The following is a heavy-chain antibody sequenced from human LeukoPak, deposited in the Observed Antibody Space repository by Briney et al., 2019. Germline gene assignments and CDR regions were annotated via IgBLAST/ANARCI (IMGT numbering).Heavy chain of an antibody. Sequence: SETLSLTCTVSGGSISSYYWSWVRQPPGKGLEWIGYIYYSGSTNYKPSLKSRVTISVETSKNQFSLKLRSVAAADTAVYYCARVTGYMIEDYFDYWGQGTLVTVSS. V-gene: IGHV4-59*01. CDR1: GGSISSYY. CDR2: IYYSGST. J-gene: IGHJ4*02. CDR3: ARVTGYMIEDYFDY. D-gene: IGHD3-22*01.